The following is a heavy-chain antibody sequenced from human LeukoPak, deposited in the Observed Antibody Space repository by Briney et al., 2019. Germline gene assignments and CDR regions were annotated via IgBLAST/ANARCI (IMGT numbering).Heavy chain of an antibody. V-gene: IGHV3-11*01. D-gene: IGHD6-13*01. J-gene: IGHJ3*02. CDR3: ASWGGAAASIDAFDI. CDR1: GFTFSDYY. CDR2: ISSSGSTI. Sequence: GGSLRLSCAASGFTFSDYYMSWIRQAPGKGLEWVSYISSSGSTIYYADSVKGRFTISRDNAKNSLYLQMNSLRAEDTAVYYCASWGGAAASIDAFDIWGQGTMVTVSS.